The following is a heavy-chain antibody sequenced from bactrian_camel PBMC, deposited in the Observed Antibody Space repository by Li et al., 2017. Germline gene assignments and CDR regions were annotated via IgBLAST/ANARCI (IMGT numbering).Heavy chain of an antibody. Sequence: VQLVESGGGSVQAGGSLRLSCAASGYTYNRNCMAWFRQAPGKGLEWVSNIGSDGSNTYYADSVKGRFTISRDNAKNTLYLQMSSLKPEDTATYFCAYDPHCLSSWYDWGQGTQVTVS. CDR3: AYDPHCLSSWYD. CDR1: GYTYNRNC. CDR2: IGSDGSNT. D-gene: IGHD6*01. V-gene: IGHV3S6*01. J-gene: IGHJ4*01.